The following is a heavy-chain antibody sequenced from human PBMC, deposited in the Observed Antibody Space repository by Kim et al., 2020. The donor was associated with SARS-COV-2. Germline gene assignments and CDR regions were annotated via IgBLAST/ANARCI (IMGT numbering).Heavy chain of an antibody. J-gene: IGHJ6*02. CDR3: AKGSAEYCGGDCYLYYYYGMDV. CDR1: GFTFSSYA. CDR2: ISGSGGST. V-gene: IGHV3-23*01. Sequence: GGSLRLSCAASGFTFSSYAMSWVRQAPGKGLEWVSAISGSGGSTYYADSVKGRFTISRDNSKNTLYLQMNSLRAEDTAVYYCAKGSAEYCGGDCYLYYYYGMDVWGQGTTVTVSS. D-gene: IGHD2-21*02.